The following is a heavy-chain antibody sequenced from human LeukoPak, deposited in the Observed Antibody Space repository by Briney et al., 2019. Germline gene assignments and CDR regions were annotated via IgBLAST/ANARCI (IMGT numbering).Heavy chain of an antibody. J-gene: IGHJ6*02. CDR2: INHSGST. D-gene: IGHD3-9*01. V-gene: IGHV4-34*01. Sequence: SSETLSLTCAVYGGSFSGYYWSWIRQPPGKGLEWIGEINHSGSTNYNPSLKSRVTISVDTSKNQFSLKLSSVTAADTAVYYCARGRGYYDILTGYYNYYYYGMDVWGQGTTVTVSS. CDR3: ARGRGYYDILTGYYNYYYYGMDV. CDR1: GGSFSGYY.